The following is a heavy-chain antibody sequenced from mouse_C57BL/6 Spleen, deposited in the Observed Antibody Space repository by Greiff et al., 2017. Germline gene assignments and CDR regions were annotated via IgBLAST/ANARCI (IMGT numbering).Heavy chain of an antibody. CDR3: SRSDGYYDYAMDY. D-gene: IGHD2-3*01. CDR2: IDPSDSYT. Sequence: QVQLKQPGAELVMPGASVKLSCKASGYTFTSYWMHWVKQRPGQGLEWIGEIDPSDSYTNYNQKFKGKSTLTVDKSSGTAYLQLSSLTSEDSAVYYCSRSDGYYDYAMDYWGQGTSVTVSS. J-gene: IGHJ4*01. V-gene: IGHV1-69*01. CDR1: GYTFTSYW.